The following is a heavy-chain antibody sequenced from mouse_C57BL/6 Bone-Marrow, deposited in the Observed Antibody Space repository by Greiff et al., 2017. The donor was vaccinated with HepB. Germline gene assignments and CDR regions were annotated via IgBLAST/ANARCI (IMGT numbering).Heavy chain of an antibody. Sequence: EVHLVESGPGLVKPSQSLSLTCSVTGYSITSGYYWNWIRQFPGNKLEWMGYISYDGSNNYNPSLKNRISITRDTSKNQFFLKLNSVTTEDTATYYCAREITTGAYWGQGTLVTVSA. J-gene: IGHJ3*01. CDR1: GYSITSGYY. D-gene: IGHD1-1*01. CDR3: AREITTGAY. CDR2: ISYDGSN. V-gene: IGHV3-6*01.